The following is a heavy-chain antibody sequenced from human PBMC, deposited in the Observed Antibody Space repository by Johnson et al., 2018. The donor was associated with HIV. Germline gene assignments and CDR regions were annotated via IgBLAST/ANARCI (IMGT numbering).Heavy chain of an antibody. Sequence: QVQLVESGGGVVQPGRSLRLSCAAPGFTFSSYAMHWVRQAPGKGLEWVAVISYDGSNKYYADSVRGRFTISRDNSKNTLYLQMNSLRAEDTAVYYCARDKGGIVGYDAFDIWGQGTMVTVSS. V-gene: IGHV3-30-3*01. CDR1: GFTFSSYA. CDR2: ISYDGSNK. D-gene: IGHD1-26*01. CDR3: ARDKGGIVGYDAFDI. J-gene: IGHJ3*02.